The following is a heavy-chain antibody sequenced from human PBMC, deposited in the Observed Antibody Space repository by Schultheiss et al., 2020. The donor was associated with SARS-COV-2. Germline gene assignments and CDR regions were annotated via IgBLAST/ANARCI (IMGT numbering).Heavy chain of an antibody. CDR3: ARDHCSGGSCYMGDPGNWFDP. CDR2: IYSGGST. CDR1: GFTVSSNY. Sequence: GGSLRLSCAASGFTVSSNYMSWVRQAPGKGLEWVSVIYSGGSTYYADSVKGRFTISRENAKNSLYLQMNSLRAGDTAVYYCARDHCSGGSCYMGDPGNWFDPWGQGTLVTVSS. V-gene: IGHV3-53*01. J-gene: IGHJ5*02. D-gene: IGHD2-15*01.